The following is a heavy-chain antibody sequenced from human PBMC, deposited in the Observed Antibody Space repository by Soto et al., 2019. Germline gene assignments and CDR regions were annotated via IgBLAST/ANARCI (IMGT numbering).Heavy chain of an antibody. D-gene: IGHD3-3*01. V-gene: IGHV1-2*04. CDR2: INPNSGGT. CDR3: AREPTGFWSGRTGMDV. CDR1: GYTFTGYY. Sequence: QVQLVQSGAEVKKPGASVKVSCKASGYTFTGYYMHWVRQAPGQGLEWMGWINPNSGGTNYAQKFQGWVTMTSDTSISTAYMELSRLRSDDTAVYYCAREPTGFWSGRTGMDVWGQGTTVTVSS. J-gene: IGHJ6*02.